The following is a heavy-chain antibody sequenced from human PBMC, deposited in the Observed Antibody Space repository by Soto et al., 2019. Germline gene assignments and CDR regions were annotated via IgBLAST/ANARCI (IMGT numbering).Heavy chain of an antibody. Sequence: SETLSLTCTVSGDSISSGGYYWSWIRQHPGRGLEWIGYIYYSGSTHYNPSLKSRVTISVDTSKNQLSLRLNSVTAADTAVYYCVRDGTKTLRDWFDPWGQGISVTVSS. CDR2: IYYSGST. CDR1: GDSISSGGYY. V-gene: IGHV4-31*03. D-gene: IGHD1-1*01. CDR3: VRDGTKTLRDWFDP. J-gene: IGHJ5*02.